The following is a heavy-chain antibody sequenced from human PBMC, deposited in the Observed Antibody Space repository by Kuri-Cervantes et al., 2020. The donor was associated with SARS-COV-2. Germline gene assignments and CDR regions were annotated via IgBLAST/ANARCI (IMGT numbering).Heavy chain of an antibody. J-gene: IGHJ5*02. D-gene: IGHD1-26*01. Sequence: GESLKISCAASGFTFSDYYMSWIRQAPGKGLVWVSRINSDGSSTSYADSVKGRFTISRDNAKNTLYLQMNSLRAEDTAVYYCASERWELSWFDPWGQGTLVTVSS. V-gene: IGHV3-74*01. CDR3: ASERWELSWFDP. CDR1: GFTFSDYY. CDR2: INSDGSST.